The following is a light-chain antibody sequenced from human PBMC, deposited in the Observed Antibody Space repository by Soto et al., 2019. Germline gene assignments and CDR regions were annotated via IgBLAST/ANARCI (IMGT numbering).Light chain of an antibody. CDR1: QSVSSSY. CDR3: LQYDKWLLWP. Sequence: QSPGTVSLSKGERATLSCRASQSVSSSYLAWYRQKPGQAPSLLVYGASTRATGIPARFSGSGSGTEFTLTISSLQSDDFAVHYCLQYDKWLLWPFCQG. J-gene: IGKJ1*01. V-gene: IGKV3-15*01. CDR2: GAS.